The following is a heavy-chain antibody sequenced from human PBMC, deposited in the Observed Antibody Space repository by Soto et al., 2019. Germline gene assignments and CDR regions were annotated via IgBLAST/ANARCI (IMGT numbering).Heavy chain of an antibody. V-gene: IGHV4-59*01. J-gene: IGHJ5*02. CDR2: IYYSGST. D-gene: IGHD1-7*01. CDR3: ARLNWNYGANNWFDP. Sequence: PSETLSLTCTVSGGSISSYYWSWIRQPPGKGLEWIGYIYYSGSTNYNPSLKSRVTISVDTSKNQFSLKLSSVTAADTAVYYCARLNWNYGANNWFDPWGQGTLVTVSS. CDR1: GGSISSYY.